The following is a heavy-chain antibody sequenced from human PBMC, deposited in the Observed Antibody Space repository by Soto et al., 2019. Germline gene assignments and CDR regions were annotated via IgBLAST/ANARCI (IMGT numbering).Heavy chain of an antibody. Sequence: PSETLSLTCTVSGGSIRSYYWSWIRQPPGKGLEWIGYIYYSGSTKYNPSLKSRVTISVDSSKNQFSLKLDSVTAADTAVYYCARDFFDSSDYTTNWFDPWGQGTLVTVSS. CDR1: GGSIRSYY. V-gene: IGHV4-59*08. J-gene: IGHJ5*02. CDR2: IYYSGST. CDR3: ARDFFDSSDYTTNWFDP. D-gene: IGHD3-22*01.